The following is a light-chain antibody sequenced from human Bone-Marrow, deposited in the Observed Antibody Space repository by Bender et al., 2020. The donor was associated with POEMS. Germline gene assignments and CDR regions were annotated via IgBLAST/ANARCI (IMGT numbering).Light chain of an antibody. J-gene: IGLJ2*01. CDR2: QDT. CDR1: KLGEEY. CDR3: QSWGSHTAV. Sequence: SYELTQPPSVSVSPGQTATITCSGEKLGEEYACWYQQKPGQSPVVVIYQDTKRPSGIPERFSGSTSGNTASLTISETQTMDEADYYSQSWGSHTAVFGGGTKLTVL. V-gene: IGLV3-1*01.